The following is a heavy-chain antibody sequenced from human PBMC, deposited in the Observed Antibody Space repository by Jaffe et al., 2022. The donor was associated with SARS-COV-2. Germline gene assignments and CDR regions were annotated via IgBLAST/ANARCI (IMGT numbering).Heavy chain of an antibody. V-gene: IGHV3-30*18. CDR2: ISYDGSNK. J-gene: IGHJ4*02. CDR1: GFTFSSYG. D-gene: IGHD5-18*01. Sequence: QVQLVESGGGVVQPGRSLRLSCAASGFTFSSYGMHWVRQAPGKGLEWVAVISYDGSNKYYADSVKGRFTISRDNSKNTLYLQMNSLRAEDTAVYYCAKANGYGHYFDYWGQGTLVTVSS. CDR3: AKANGYGHYFDY.